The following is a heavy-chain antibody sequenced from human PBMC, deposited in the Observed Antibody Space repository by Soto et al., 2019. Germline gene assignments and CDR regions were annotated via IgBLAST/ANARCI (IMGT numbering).Heavy chain of an antibody. CDR2: ISPYTGNT. Sequence: QVQLVQSGDEVKKPGASVKVSCKASGYIFVNYGIAWVRQAPGQGLEWMGWISPYTGNTHSATKVQGRLTMTTDTSTSTDYMDLGSLTSDDTAVYYCVMVDNYVTPTPQDVWGQGTTVTVSS. CDR1: GYIFVNYG. CDR3: VMVDNYVTPTPQDV. J-gene: IGHJ6*02. V-gene: IGHV1-18*01. D-gene: IGHD3-16*01.